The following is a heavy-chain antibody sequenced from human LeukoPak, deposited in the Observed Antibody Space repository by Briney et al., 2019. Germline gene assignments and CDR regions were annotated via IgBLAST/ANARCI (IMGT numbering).Heavy chain of an antibody. CDR3: ARERKYDSSFDY. Sequence: GGSLRLSCAASGFTFYDYTTHWVRQAPGKGLEWVSRIKNDGSTMTYADSVKGRFSVSRDNAKNTLYLQMNSLRAEDTAVYYCARERKYDSSFDYWGQGTLVTVSS. CDR1: GFTFYDYT. D-gene: IGHD1-1*01. J-gene: IGHJ4*02. V-gene: IGHV3-74*01. CDR2: IKNDGSTM.